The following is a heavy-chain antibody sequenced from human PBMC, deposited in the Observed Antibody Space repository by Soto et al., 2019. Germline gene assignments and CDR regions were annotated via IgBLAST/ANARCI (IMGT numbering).Heavy chain of an antibody. V-gene: IGHV3-21*01. J-gene: IGHJ4*02. CDR2: ISGGSTYI. D-gene: IGHD1-1*01. CDR1: GFNFSAYT. Sequence: EVQLVESGGGLVKPGGSLRLSCAASGFNFSAYTINWIRHVPGRGLEWVSTISGGSTYIFYADSLRGRFTISRDNAKNSVSLQMNSLSADDSAVYYCARYRGTWKYFDYWGQGTLVSVSS. CDR3: ARYRGTWKYFDY.